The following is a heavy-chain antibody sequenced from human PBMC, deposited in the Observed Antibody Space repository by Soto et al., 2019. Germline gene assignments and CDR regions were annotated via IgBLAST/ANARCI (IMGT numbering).Heavy chain of an antibody. D-gene: IGHD1-1*01. V-gene: IGHV1-58*02. Sequence: QMQLVQSGPEVKKPGTSVKVSCKASGFTFTSSAMQWVRQARGQRLEWIGWIVVGSGNTNYAQKFQERVTITRDMXKSTAYMELSSLRSEDTAVYYCAADRNWAYYYGMDVWGQGTTVTVSS. CDR1: GFTFTSSA. CDR2: IVVGSGNT. CDR3: AADRNWAYYYGMDV. J-gene: IGHJ6*02.